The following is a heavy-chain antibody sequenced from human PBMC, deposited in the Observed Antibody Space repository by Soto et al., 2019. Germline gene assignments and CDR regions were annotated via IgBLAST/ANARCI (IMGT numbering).Heavy chain of an antibody. J-gene: IGHJ4*02. D-gene: IGHD1-7*01. CDR3: GRGRSGELVVFY. Sequence: QVQLVQSGAEVQESGASVKVSCKASGYTFTGYYIHWVRQAPGQGLEWVGEISPKSGGTRYAQKFQGRVTRNNNTAITAVYMEVSNLSPDDTAVYYCGRGRSGELVVFYWGQGTLVAVHS. CDR2: ISPKSGGT. CDR1: GYTFTGYY. V-gene: IGHV1-2*02.